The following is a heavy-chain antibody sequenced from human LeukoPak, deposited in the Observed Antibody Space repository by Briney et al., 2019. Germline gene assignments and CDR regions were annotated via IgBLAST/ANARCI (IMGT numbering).Heavy chain of an antibody. CDR1: GGSISSYY. CDR3: ARLRPTHGMDV. D-gene: IGHD6-6*01. CDR2: IYYSGST. Sequence: SETLSLTCTVSGGSISSYYWSWIRQPPRKGLEWIGYIYYSGSTNYNPSLKSRVTISVDTSKNQFSLKLSSVTAADTAVYYCARLRPTHGMDVWGQGTTVTVSS. V-gene: IGHV4-59*08. J-gene: IGHJ6*02.